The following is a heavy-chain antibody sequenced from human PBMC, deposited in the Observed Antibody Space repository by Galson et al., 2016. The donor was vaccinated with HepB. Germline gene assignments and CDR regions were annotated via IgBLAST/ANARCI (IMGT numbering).Heavy chain of an antibody. D-gene: IGHD6-25*01. CDR3: ARDPASADNFYYYGMDV. Sequence: SCKASGYTFISYGISWVRQAPGQGLEWMGWISAYNGNTKYGHRLEGRVTMTTDRSTSTAYMELRSLRSDDTAMYYCARDPASADNFYYYGMDVWGHGTTVTVSS. CDR1: GYTFISYG. V-gene: IGHV1-18*01. CDR2: ISAYNGNT. J-gene: IGHJ6*02.